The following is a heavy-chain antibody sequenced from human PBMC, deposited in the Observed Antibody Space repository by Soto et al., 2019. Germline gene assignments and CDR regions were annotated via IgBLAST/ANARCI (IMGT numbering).Heavy chain of an antibody. CDR2: ISGSGATT. CDR1: GFTFSSYA. V-gene: IGHV3-23*01. D-gene: IGHD2-2*01. J-gene: IGHJ6*02. Sequence: EVQLLESGGGLVQPGGSLRLSCAASGFTFSSYAMSWVRQAPGKGLEWVSAISGSGATTYYADSVKGRFTISRDNSKSTVYLQVNSLRAEDTALYYCAKDGLGYCSSTSCYRQYYYGMDVWGQGTTVTVSS. CDR3: AKDGLGYCSSTSCYRQYYYGMDV.